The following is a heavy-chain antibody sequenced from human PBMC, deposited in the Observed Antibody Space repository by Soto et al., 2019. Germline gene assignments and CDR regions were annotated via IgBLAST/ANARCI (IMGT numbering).Heavy chain of an antibody. D-gene: IGHD1-26*01. CDR2: INPHGGST. Sequence: SVTVARNGASESLTRYYSGWVRQAPGQGLEWMGVINPHGGSTAYAQKFKGRVTLTRDTSASTVYMEVSSLTSEDTAMYYCARSSGGNFGIIIEGTNWFAPWGQGTLVTVSS. V-gene: IGHV1-46*01. J-gene: IGHJ5*02. CDR3: ARSSGGNFGIIIEGTNWFAP. CDR1: SESLTRYY.